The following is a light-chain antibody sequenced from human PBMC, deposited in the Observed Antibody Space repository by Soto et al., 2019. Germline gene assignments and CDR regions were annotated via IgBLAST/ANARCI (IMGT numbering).Light chain of an antibody. V-gene: IGLV2-14*03. Sequence: QSALTQPASVSGSAGRSITISCAGSSSDVGGYNFVSWYQHHPGKVPKLMIYDVSNRPSGVSNRFSGSKSGNTASLTISGLQAEDAADYYCSSYTSSSTLVFGGGTKVTV. CDR3: SSYTSSSTLV. CDR2: DVS. CDR1: SSDVGGYNF. J-gene: IGLJ2*01.